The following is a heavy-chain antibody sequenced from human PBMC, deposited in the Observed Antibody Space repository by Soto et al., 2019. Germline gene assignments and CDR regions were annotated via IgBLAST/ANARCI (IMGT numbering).Heavy chain of an antibody. D-gene: IGHD3-10*01. CDR2: IYSTGTT. CDR3: AKDGKGAGSQYNSVGY. CDR1: GFTVGNNY. Sequence: EVQLVESGGGLIQPGGSLKLSCAASGFTVGNNYMSWVRQAPGKGLEWVSLIYSTGTTKYADSVKGRFTVSRDNAKNTLYRQMNSLRAEDTAGYYCAKDGKGAGSQYNSVGYWGQGTLVTVAS. V-gene: IGHV3-53*01. J-gene: IGHJ4*02.